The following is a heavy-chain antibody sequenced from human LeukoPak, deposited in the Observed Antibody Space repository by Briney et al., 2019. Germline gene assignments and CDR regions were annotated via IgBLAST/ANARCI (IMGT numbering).Heavy chain of an antibody. D-gene: IGHD2-8*01. J-gene: IGHJ6*03. CDR3: AKDRCSNGIGCYYYYMEV. CDR2: ITSTSSYV. Sequence: PGGSLRLSCEASGFTFSTYNMNWVRQAPGKRLEWVSSITSTSSYVFYADSVKGRFRISRDNSNNILYLQMNSLRTEGTAVYYCAKDRCSNGIGCYYYYMEVWGKGTTVTISS. V-gene: IGHV3-21*01. CDR1: GFTFSTYN.